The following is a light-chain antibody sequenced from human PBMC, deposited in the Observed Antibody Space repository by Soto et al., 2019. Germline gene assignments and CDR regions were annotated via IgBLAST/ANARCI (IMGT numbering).Light chain of an antibody. CDR2: EVS. J-gene: IGLJ3*02. CDR1: SSDVGSFNL. V-gene: IGLV2-23*02. Sequence: QSVPIQPASVSGSPGQSITISCTGSSSDVGSFNLVSWYQQYPGKAPKLVLYEVSKWPSGISHRFSGSKSGNTASLTISGLQAEDEADYYCCSYAGSRTWVFGGGTKLTVL. CDR3: CSYAGSRTWV.